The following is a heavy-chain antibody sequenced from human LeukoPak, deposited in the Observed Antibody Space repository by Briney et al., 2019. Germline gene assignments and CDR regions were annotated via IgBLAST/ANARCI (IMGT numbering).Heavy chain of an antibody. CDR3: TRAPYDFWSGNYFDY. CDR1: GFTFSGSA. D-gene: IGHD3-3*01. Sequence: RGSLRLSCAASGFTFSGSAMHWVRQASGKGLEWVGRIRSKANSYATAYAASVKGRFTISRDDSKNTAYLQMNSLKTEDTAVYYCTRAPYDFWSGNYFDYWGQGTLVTVSS. CDR2: IRSKANSYAT. J-gene: IGHJ4*02. V-gene: IGHV3-73*01.